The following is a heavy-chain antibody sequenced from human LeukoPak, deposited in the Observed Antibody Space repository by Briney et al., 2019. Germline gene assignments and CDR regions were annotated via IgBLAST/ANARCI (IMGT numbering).Heavy chain of an antibody. CDR3: ATVSSFDY. D-gene: IGHD4-17*01. V-gene: IGHV3-21*01. Sequence: PGGSLRLSCAVSGFTFSSYSMNWVRQAPGKGLEWVSSVSSSSSYIYYADSVKGRFTISRDNAKNSLYLQINSLRAEDTAVYYCATVSSFDYWGQGTLVTVSS. J-gene: IGHJ4*02. CDR1: GFTFSSYS. CDR2: VSSSSSYI.